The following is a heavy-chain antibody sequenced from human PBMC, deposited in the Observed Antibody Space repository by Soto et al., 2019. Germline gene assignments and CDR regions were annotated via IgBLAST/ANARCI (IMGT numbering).Heavy chain of an antibody. J-gene: IGHJ4*02. CDR3: ASRSSYCRHTTCYEDSFDY. V-gene: IGHV4-39*01. Sequence: QLQLQESGPGLVKPSETLSLTCTVSGGSISSRSFYWGWIRQPPGMGLEWIGSIYYSGSTDYDPSLKSRLSISVDTSKNQFSLRRSSVTAADTAVSYCASRSSYCRHTTCYEDSFDYWGQGILVTVSS. CDR2: IYYSGST. D-gene: IGHD2-2*01. CDR1: GGSISSRSFY.